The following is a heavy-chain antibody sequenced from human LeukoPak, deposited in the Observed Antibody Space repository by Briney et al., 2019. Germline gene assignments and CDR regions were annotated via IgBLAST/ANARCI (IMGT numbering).Heavy chain of an antibody. D-gene: IGHD6-13*01. V-gene: IGHV3-49*04. CDR3: TRPWSRLGGQQLVNHDY. J-gene: IGHJ4*02. CDR1: GFTFGDYA. CDR2: IRSKAYGGTT. Sequence: PGGSLRLSCTASGFTFGDYAMTWVRQAPGKGLEWLGFIRSKAYGGTTEYAAPVKGRFTISRDDSKSIAYLQMNSLKTEDTAVYYCTRPWSRLGGQQLVNHDYWGQGTLVTVSS.